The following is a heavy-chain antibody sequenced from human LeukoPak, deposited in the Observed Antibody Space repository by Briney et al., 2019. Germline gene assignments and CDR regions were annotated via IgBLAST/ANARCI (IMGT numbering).Heavy chain of an antibody. CDR3: TRTNRDWVPSDY. CDR2: VAHHGKT. J-gene: IGHJ4*02. CDR1: CGSINNANW. D-gene: IGHD2-21*01. V-gene: IGHV4-4*02. Sequence: ASGTLSLTCAVCCGSINNANWWSWVRQPPGKGLEWIAEVAHHGKTNYNPSLENRVTVSLDKSKSQFSLNLTSVTAADTAVYFCTRTNRDWVPSDYWGQGTLVTVSS.